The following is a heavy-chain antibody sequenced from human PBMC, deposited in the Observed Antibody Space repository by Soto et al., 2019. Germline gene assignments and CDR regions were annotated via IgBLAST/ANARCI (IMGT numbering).Heavy chain of an antibody. CDR3: ARDPKTSGGQHWAFNYFDS. D-gene: IGHD7-27*01. V-gene: IGHV3-30-3*01. J-gene: IGHJ4*02. Sequence: GASLRLSCAASGFSFSISPMHWVRQAPGKGPEWVALISYDGTNKFYADSVKGRFTISRDNSKSTLYLQVDSLRPEDAAVYYCARDPKTSGGQHWAFNYFDSWGQGTLVTVSS. CDR2: ISYDGTNK. CDR1: GFSFSISP.